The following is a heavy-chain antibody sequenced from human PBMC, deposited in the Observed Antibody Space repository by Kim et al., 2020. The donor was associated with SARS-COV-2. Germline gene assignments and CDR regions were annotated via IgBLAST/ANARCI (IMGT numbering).Heavy chain of an antibody. Sequence: GGSLRLSCAASGFTFDDYAMHWVRQVPGKGLEWVSGISWNSGTIGYADSVKGRFTISRDNAKNSLYLQMNSLRAEDTALYYCATDISPITIFGGGYYGMDVGGQGTTLTVCS. CDR1: GFTFDDYA. CDR3: ATDISPITIFGGGYYGMDV. D-gene: IGHD3-3*01. V-gene: IGHV3-9*01. CDR2: ISWNSGTI. J-gene: IGHJ6*02.